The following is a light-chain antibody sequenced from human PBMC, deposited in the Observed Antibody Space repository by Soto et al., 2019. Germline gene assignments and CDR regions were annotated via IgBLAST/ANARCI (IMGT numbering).Light chain of an antibody. V-gene: IGLV2-14*01. J-gene: IGLJ1*01. CDR1: RRDVGGYNY. CDR2: EVS. CDR3: SSYTSSSTLV. Sequence: QSVLTQPASVSGSPGQSITICCTGTRRDVGGYNYVSWYQQHPGKAPKLMIYEVSNRPSGVSNRFSGSKSGNTASLTISGLQAEDEADYYCSSYTSSSTLVFGTGTKVTVL.